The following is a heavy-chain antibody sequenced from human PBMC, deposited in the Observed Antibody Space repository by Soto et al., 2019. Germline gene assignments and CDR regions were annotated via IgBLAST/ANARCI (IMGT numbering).Heavy chain of an antibody. V-gene: IGHV3-30-3*01. CDR1: GFTFSSYA. CDR2: ISYDGSNK. Sequence: QVQLVESGGGVVQPGRSLRLSCAASGFTFSSYAMHWVRQAPVKGLERVAVISYDGSNKYYADSVKGRFTISRDNSKNTLDLQMNSLRAEETAVYYCAREGGYSSGWYTFSSYYYGMDVWGQGTTVTVSS. D-gene: IGHD6-19*01. J-gene: IGHJ6*02. CDR3: AREGGYSSGWYTFSSYYYGMDV.